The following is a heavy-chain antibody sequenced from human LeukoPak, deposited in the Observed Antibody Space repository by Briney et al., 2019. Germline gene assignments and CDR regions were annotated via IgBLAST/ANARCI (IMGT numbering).Heavy chain of an antibody. V-gene: IGHV4-34*01. J-gene: IGHJ6*02. D-gene: IGHD3-16*01. CDR3: ARGAPWGYGMDV. CDR1: GGSFSGYY. Sequence: ASETLSLTCAVYGGSFSGYYWSWIRQPPGKGLEWIGEINHSGSTNYNPSLKSRVTISVDPSKNQFSLKLSSVTAADTAVYYCARGAPWGYGMDVWGQGTTDTVSS. CDR2: INHSGST.